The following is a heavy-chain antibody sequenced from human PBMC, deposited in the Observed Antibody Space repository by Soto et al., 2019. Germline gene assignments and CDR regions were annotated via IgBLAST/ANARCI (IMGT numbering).Heavy chain of an antibody. CDR2: IYPGDSDT. J-gene: IGHJ6*03. Sequence: GESLKISCKGSGYSFTSYWIGWVRQMPGKGLEWMGIIYPGDSDTRYSPSFQGQVTISADKSISTAYLQWSSLKASDTAMYYCARLSDPGDYYYYTDVWGKGTTVTVSS. CDR1: GYSFTSYW. D-gene: IGHD7-27*01. CDR3: ARLSDPGDYYYYTDV. V-gene: IGHV5-51*01.